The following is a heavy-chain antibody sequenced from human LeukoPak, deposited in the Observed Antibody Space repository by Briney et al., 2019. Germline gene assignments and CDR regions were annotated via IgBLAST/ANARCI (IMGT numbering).Heavy chain of an antibody. CDR2: INHSGST. V-gene: IGHV4-34*01. D-gene: IGHD3-22*01. CDR1: GGSFSGYY. Sequence: QPSETLSLTCAVYGGSFSGYYWSWIRQPPGKGLEWIGEINHSGSTNYNPSLKSRVTISVDTSKNQFSLKLSSVTAADTAVYYCARGVYDSSGYYYQSPYYFDYRGQGTLVTVSS. J-gene: IGHJ4*02. CDR3: ARGVYDSSGYYYQSPYYFDY.